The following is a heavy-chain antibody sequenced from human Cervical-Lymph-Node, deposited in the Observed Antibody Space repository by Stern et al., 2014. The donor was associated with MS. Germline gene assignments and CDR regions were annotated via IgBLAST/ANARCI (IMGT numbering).Heavy chain of an antibody. Sequence: EVQLVQSGPEVKRPGESLKISCQASGYTFTSYWIGWVRQMPGKGLEWIAIIFPGGSDIRYSPSFQGQVTILADKSSSTAYLQWNNLKASDTAIYYCARQRYFDYWGQGTLVTVSS. V-gene: IGHV5-51*01. CDR2: IFPGGSDI. CDR3: ARQRYFDY. CDR1: GYTFTSYW. J-gene: IGHJ4*02.